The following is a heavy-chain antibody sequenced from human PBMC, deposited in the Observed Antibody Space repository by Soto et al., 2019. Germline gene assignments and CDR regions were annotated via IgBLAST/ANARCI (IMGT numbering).Heavy chain of an antibody. D-gene: IGHD3-22*01. CDR1: GVTFSSYA. V-gene: IGHV3-23*01. J-gene: IGHJ3*02. Sequence: PGGSLRLSCAASGVTFSSYAMSWVRQAPGKGLEWVSAISGSGGSTYYADSVKGRFTISRDNSKNTLYLQMNSLRAEDTAVYYCAKGMIVVVMVGAPPDDAFDILGQGTMVTVSS. CDR2: ISGSGGST. CDR3: AKGMIVVVMVGAPPDDAFDI.